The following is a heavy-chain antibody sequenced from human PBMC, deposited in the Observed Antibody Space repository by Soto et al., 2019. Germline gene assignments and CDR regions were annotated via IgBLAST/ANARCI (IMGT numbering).Heavy chain of an antibody. CDR3: ARDGSPAGKDDAFDI. Sequence: PSETLSLTCTLSGSSISSSSYYWGWIRQPPGKGLEWIGYIYYSGSTYYNPSLKSRVTISVDTSKNQFSLKLSSVTAADTAVYYCARDGSPAGKDDAFDIWGQGTMVTVSS. D-gene: IGHD3-10*01. V-gene: IGHV4-39*07. CDR2: IYYSGST. J-gene: IGHJ3*02. CDR1: GSSISSSSYY.